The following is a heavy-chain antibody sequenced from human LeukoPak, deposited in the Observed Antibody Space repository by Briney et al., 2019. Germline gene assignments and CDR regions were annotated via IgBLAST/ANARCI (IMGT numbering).Heavy chain of an antibody. J-gene: IGHJ4*02. CDR1: GFTFSNYA. CDR2: ISGSGGST. CDR3: AKSSGWQTTPFDY. Sequence: GGSLRLSCAASGFTFSNYAMSWVRQAPGKGLEWVSAISGSGGSTYYADSVKGRFTISRDNSKNTLYLQMNSLRAEDTAVYYCAKSSGWQTTPFDYWGQGTLVTVSS. V-gene: IGHV3-23*01. D-gene: IGHD6-19*01.